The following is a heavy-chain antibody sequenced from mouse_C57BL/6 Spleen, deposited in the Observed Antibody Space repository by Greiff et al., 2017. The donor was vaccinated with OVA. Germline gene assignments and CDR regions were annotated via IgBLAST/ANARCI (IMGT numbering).Heavy chain of an antibody. Sequence: VEPGASVKISCKASGYAFSSSWMNWVKQRPGKGREWIGRIYPGDGDTNYNGKFKGKATLTADKSSSTAYMQLSSLTSEDSAVYFCARLTGHYWGQGTTLTVSS. CDR3: ARLTGHY. J-gene: IGHJ2*01. V-gene: IGHV1-82*01. D-gene: IGHD4-1*01. CDR2: IYPGDGDT. CDR1: GYAFSSSW.